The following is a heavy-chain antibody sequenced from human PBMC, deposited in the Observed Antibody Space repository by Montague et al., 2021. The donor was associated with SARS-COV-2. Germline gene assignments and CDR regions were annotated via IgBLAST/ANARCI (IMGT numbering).Heavy chain of an antibody. Sequence: SETLSLTCTVSGGSISSSSYYWGWIRQPPGKGLEWIGSIYYSGSTYYNPSLKSRVTISVDTSKNQFSLKLSSVTAADTAVYYCVRAFTDWLRYYGMDVWGQGTTVTVSS. V-gene: IGHV4-39*01. D-gene: IGHD3-9*01. CDR1: GGSISSSSYY. CDR2: IYYSGST. CDR3: VRAFTDWLRYYGMDV. J-gene: IGHJ6*02.